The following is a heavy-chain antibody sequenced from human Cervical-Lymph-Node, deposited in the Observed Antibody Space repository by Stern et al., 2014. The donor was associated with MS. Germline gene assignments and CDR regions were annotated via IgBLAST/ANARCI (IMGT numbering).Heavy chain of an antibody. Sequence: EVQLVESGGGLVKSGGSLRLSCAASGFTFSSYSMNWVRQAPGKGLEWVSSISSITNYIQYAYSVKGRFTISRDNAKNSLYLQMNSLRAEDTAVYYCARDCGGDCYFQADYWGQGTLVTVSS. D-gene: IGHD2-21*02. CDR3: ARDCGGDCYFQADY. CDR1: GFTFSSYS. J-gene: IGHJ4*02. V-gene: IGHV3-21*01. CDR2: ISSITNYI.